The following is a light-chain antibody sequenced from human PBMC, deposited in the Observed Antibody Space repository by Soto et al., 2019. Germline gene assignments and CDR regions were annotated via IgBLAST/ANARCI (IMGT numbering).Light chain of an antibody. J-gene: IGKJ2*01. CDR2: SAS. Sequence: DIQMTQSPSSLSASVGDRVTITCRASQSISTYLNWYQQMPGKAPKLLIYSASNLQSGVPSRFSGSGSGTDFTLTITSLQPEDFATYYCQQSYSTPYTFGQGTKLEIK. CDR3: QQSYSTPYT. CDR1: QSISTY. V-gene: IGKV1-39*01.